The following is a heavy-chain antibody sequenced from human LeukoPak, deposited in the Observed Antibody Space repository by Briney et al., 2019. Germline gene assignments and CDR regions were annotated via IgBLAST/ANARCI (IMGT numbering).Heavy chain of an antibody. V-gene: IGHV4-39*06. D-gene: IGHD1-26*01. CDR1: GGSISSSSYY. Sequence: SETLSLTCTVSGGSISSSSYYWGWIRQPPGKGLEWIGSIYYSGSTYYNPSLKSRVTISVDTSKNQFPLKLSSVTAADTAVYYCAREVKWELPHDAFDIWGQGTMVTVSS. CDR3: AREVKWELPHDAFDI. J-gene: IGHJ3*02. CDR2: IYYSGST.